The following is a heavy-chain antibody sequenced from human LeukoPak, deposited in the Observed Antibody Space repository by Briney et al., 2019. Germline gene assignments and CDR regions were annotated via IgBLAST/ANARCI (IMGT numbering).Heavy chain of an antibody. CDR1: GFAFSTYA. CDR2: TSGRGDKL. Sequence: GGSLRLSCAASGFAFSTYAMSWVRQAPGKGLEWVSATSGRGDKLYYADSVKGRFTTSRDNSKNTLYLRMNSLRAGDTAIYYCVKDKAYAFDIWGQGTMVTVSS. V-gene: IGHV3-23*01. J-gene: IGHJ3*02. CDR3: VKDKAYAFDI.